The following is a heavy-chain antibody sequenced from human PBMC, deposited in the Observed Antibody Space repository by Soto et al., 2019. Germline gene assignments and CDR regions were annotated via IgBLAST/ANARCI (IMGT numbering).Heavy chain of an antibody. CDR1: GDSVSSNSAG. D-gene: IGHD1-26*01. CDR2: TYYKSKWYY. CDR3: ARGEQYSGRIFDY. V-gene: IGHV6-1*01. Sequence: SQTLSLTCAITGDSVSSNSAGWSWVRQSPSRGLEWLGRTYYKSKWYYEYAVSVRGRITINPDTSKNQYSLQLHSVTPEDTAVYFCARGEQYSGRIFDYRGQRNLVP. J-gene: IGHJ4*01.